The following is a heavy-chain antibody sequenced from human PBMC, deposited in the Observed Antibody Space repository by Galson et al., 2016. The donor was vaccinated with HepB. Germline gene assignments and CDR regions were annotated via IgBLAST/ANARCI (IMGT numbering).Heavy chain of an antibody. CDR1: GFTFSGFW. V-gene: IGHV3-7*05. CDR3: AKEFVATGAVVGDY. D-gene: IGHD2-21*01. CDR2: IKEDGSDK. Sequence: SLRLSCAASGFTFSGFWMNWVRQAPGKGLEWVAIIKEDGSDKHYVDSVKGRFTISRDNAKNSLYLQMNSLRVEDTALYYCAKEFVATGAVVGDYWGQGTLLTVSS. J-gene: IGHJ4*02.